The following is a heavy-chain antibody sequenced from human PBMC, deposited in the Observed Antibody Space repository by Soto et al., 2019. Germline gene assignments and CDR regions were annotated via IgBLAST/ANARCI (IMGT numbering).Heavy chain of an antibody. J-gene: IGHJ4*02. CDR2: IVPFYGST. D-gene: IGHD5-12*01. V-gene: IGHV1-69*01. CDR3: ASGPYDGSSFDH. Sequence: QVQLVQSGAEVKKPGSSVKVSCKASGGTFSNYAITWVRQAPGQGLEWMGGIVPFYGSTNLVQKFRGRVAMTADESTNTAYLALSSLTSEDTAVYFCASGPYDGSSFDHWGQGTPIIVSS. CDR1: GGTFSNYA.